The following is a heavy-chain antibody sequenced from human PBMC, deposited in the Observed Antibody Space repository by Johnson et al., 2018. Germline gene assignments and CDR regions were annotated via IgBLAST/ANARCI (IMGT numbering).Heavy chain of an antibody. CDR2: IIPMFGTA. V-gene: IGHV1-69*06. CDR3: AFCALGFCYTGDFYGLDV. CDR1: GGMFSSPA. Sequence: QVQLVESGAEVKKPGSSVKVSCKASGGMFSSPAISWVRQAPGQGLEWMGGIIPMFGTANYAQRFQDRLTITADKPTRTVYMDLSSLGSEDTAIFYCAFCALGFCYTGDFYGLDVWGQGTTVTVSS. D-gene: IGHD2-8*01. J-gene: IGHJ6*02.